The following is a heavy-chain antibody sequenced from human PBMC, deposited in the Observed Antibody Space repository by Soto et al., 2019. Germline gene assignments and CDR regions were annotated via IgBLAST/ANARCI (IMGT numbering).Heavy chain of an antibody. Sequence: GGSLRLSCEASGFTFSGFDMHWVRQPTGKGLEWVASIGSAGDTYYAVSVKYRFTISIENAKNSLSLQMNTLRAGVMAVYFCAKSREIGTHFFDSWGQGTQVTVSS. V-gene: IGHV3-13*01. CDR2: IGSAGDT. J-gene: IGHJ4*02. CDR3: AKSREIGTHFFDS. D-gene: IGHD6-13*01. CDR1: GFTFSGFD.